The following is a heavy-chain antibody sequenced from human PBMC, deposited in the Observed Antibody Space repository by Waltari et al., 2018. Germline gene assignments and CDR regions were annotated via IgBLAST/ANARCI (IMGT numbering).Heavy chain of an antibody. D-gene: IGHD5-12*01. CDR2: INHSRSN. V-gene: IGHV4-34*01. CDR3: ARRYSGYDFDY. J-gene: IGHJ4*02. CDR1: GGSFSDYY. Sequence: QVQLQQWGAGLLKPSETLSLTCAVYGGSFSDYYWNWIRQPPVKGLEWIGEINHSRSNSYNPSLQSRVTISVDTSENQFSRRLASVTAADTAVYFCARRYSGYDFDYWGQGNMVAVSS.